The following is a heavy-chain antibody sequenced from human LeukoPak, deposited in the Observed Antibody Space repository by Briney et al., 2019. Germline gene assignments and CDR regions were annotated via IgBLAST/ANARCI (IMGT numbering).Heavy chain of an antibody. CDR3: ARGGIGPAAGTNYY. Sequence: ASVKVSCKASGYTFTSYDINWVRQATGQGLEWMGWMNPNSGNTGCAQKFQGRVTITRNTSISTAYMELSSLRSEDTAVYYCARGGIGPAAGTNYYWGQGTLVTVSS. D-gene: IGHD6-13*01. J-gene: IGHJ4*02. CDR2: MNPNSGNT. V-gene: IGHV1-8*03. CDR1: GYTFTSYD.